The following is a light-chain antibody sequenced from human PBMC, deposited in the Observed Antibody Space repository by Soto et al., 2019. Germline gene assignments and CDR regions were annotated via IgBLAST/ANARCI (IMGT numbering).Light chain of an antibody. CDR2: SNN. V-gene: IGLV1-44*01. CDR1: SSNIGSSS. Sequence: QSVLTQPPSAPGTPGQRVTISCSGSSSNIGSSSVNWYQQLPGTAPKVLIYSNNQRPSGVPDRFSGSKSGTSASLAISGLQSEDEADYYCAAWDDSLNGWVFGGGTKLTVL. CDR3: AAWDDSLNGWV. J-gene: IGLJ3*02.